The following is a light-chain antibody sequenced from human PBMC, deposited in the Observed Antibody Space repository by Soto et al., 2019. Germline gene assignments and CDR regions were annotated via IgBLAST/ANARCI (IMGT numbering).Light chain of an antibody. V-gene: IGKV3D-15*01. J-gene: IGKJ5*01. Sequence: EVVMTQSPATLSVSPGERATLSCRASQSVNSNYLAWYQQKPGQPPRLLIYGISTRATGIPDRFSASGSGTEFTLTISSLQPEDFAIYYCQQHTQWPITFGQGTRLKMK. CDR3: QQHTQWPIT. CDR1: QSVNSN. CDR2: GIS.